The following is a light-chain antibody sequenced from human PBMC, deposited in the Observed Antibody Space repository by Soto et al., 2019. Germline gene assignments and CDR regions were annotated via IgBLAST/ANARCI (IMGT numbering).Light chain of an antibody. CDR3: AAWDDSLNGVV. Sequence: SVLPQPPSASVTPGQTIAISCSGGSSNIGSHTVNWYQQLPGTAPRLLIYSNTQRPSGVPDRFSGSKSGTSASLAISGLQSEYEGDYYCAAWDDSLNGVVFGGGTKVTVL. J-gene: IGLJ2*01. V-gene: IGLV1-44*01. CDR1: SSNIGSHT. CDR2: SNT.